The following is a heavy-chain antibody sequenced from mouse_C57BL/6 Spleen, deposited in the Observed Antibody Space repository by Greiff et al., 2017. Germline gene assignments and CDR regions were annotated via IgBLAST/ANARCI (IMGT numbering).Heavy chain of an antibody. V-gene: IGHV5-16*01. CDR2: INYDGSST. CDR3: AREAYYDYVVWYFDV. J-gene: IGHJ1*03. CDR1: GFTFSDYY. D-gene: IGHD2-4*01. Sequence: EVKLVESEGGLVQPGSSMNLSCTASGFTFSDYYMAWVRQVPEKGLEWVANINYDGSSTYYLDSLKSRFIISRDNAKNILYLQMSSLKSEDTATXYCAREAYYDYVVWYFDVWGTGTTVTVSS.